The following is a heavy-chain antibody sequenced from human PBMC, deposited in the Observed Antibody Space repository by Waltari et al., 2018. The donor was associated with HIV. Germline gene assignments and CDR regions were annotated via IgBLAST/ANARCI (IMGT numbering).Heavy chain of an antibody. V-gene: IGHV4-4*02. Sequence: QVQLQESGPGLVKPSGTLSLTCVVSGGAISSSNCWSWVRQPPGKGLEWIGEIYHSGTNNDNPSLKSRGAISMDQSENQFSLILNSVTAADTAMYFCARARPLLTTWAGVFDIWGRGTMVIVSS. D-gene: IGHD4-17*01. CDR2: IYHSGTN. CDR3: ARARPLLTTWAGVFDI. J-gene: IGHJ3*02. CDR1: GGAISSSNC.